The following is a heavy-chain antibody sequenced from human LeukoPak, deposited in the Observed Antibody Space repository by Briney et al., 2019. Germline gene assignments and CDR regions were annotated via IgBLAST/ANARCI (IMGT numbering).Heavy chain of an antibody. D-gene: IGHD3-10*01. V-gene: IGHV1-8*02. J-gene: IGHJ6*03. Sequence: ASVKVSCKASGYTFTGYYMHWVRQAPGQGLEWMGWMNPNSGNTGYAQKFQGRVTMTRNTSISTAYMELSSLRSEDTAVYYCAREIHGSGSYFYYYYYMDVWGKGTTVTISS. CDR3: AREIHGSGSYFYYYYYMDV. CDR1: GYTFTGYY. CDR2: MNPNSGNT.